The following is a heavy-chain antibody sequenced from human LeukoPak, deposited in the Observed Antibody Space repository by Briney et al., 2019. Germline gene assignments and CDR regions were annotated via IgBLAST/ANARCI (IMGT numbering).Heavy chain of an antibody. D-gene: IGHD6-25*01. CDR1: GASISSYY. Sequence: SETLSLTCTVSGASISSYYWNWIRQPPGKELEWIGYIYHSGSTNYNPSLKSRVTMSVDTSKNQFSLRLSPVTAADTAVYYCARWFSGPHDYWGQGTLVTVSS. J-gene: IGHJ4*02. CDR3: ARWFSGPHDY. CDR2: IYHSGST. V-gene: IGHV4-59*01.